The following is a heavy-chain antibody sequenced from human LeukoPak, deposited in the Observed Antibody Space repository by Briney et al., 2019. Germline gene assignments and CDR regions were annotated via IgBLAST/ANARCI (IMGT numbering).Heavy chain of an antibody. Sequence: GRSLRLSCAASGFTVSSNYMSWVRQAPGKGLDWVSVIYSGGSTYYADSVKGRFTISRDNFKNTVYLQMNSLRAEDTAVYYCASTTVTTGGDAFDIWGQGTMVTVSS. CDR3: ASTTVTTGGDAFDI. V-gene: IGHV3-66*01. CDR2: IYSGGST. CDR1: GFTVSSNY. D-gene: IGHD4-17*01. J-gene: IGHJ3*02.